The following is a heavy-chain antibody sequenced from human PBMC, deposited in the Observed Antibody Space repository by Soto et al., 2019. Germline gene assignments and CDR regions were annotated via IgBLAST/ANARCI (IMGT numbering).Heavy chain of an antibody. Sequence: GGSLRLSCAASGFTFDTSWMNWVRQGPGKGPEWLSGINSDGTISSYADSVKGRFTISRDNARNTLSLQMNSLRADDTAVYYCARLSGDHSAFFSYGMDAWGQGTTVTVSS. CDR2: INSDGTIS. D-gene: IGHD2-21*01. V-gene: IGHV3-74*01. J-gene: IGHJ6*02. CDR3: ARLSGDHSAFFSYGMDA. CDR1: GFTFDTSW.